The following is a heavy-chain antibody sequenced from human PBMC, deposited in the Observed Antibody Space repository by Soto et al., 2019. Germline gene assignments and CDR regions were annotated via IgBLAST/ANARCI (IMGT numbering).Heavy chain of an antibody. CDR2: INAGNGNT. V-gene: IGHV1-3*01. D-gene: IGHD6-13*01. J-gene: IGHJ4*02. CDR3: ARDLGYSSSPIFDY. CDR1: GYTFTSYA. Sequence: VASVKVSCKASGYTFTSYAMHWVRQAPGQRLEWMGWINAGNGNTKYSQKFQGRVTITRDTSASTAYMELSSLRSEDTAVYYCARDLGYSSSPIFDYWGQGTLVTVS.